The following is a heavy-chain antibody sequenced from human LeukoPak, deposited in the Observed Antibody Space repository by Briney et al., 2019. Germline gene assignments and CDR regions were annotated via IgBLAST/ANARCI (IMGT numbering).Heavy chain of an antibody. Sequence: AASVKVSCKASGGTFSSYAISWVRQAPGQGLEWMGRIIPIFGIANYAQKFQGRVTITADKSTSTAYMELSSLRSEDTAVYYCARALATRPLPYAFDIWGQGTMVTVSS. CDR2: IIPIFGIA. D-gene: IGHD5-12*01. CDR1: GGTFSSYA. V-gene: IGHV1-69*04. CDR3: ARALATRPLPYAFDI. J-gene: IGHJ3*02.